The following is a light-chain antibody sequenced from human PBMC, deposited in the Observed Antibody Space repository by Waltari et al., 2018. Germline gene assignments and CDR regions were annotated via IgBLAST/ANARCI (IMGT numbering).Light chain of an antibody. CDR2: DVT. CDR1: SSDVGGDDS. Sequence: QSALTQPRSVSGSPGQPVTIPSTGTSSDVGGDDSVPWYQHPPGKAPKLIICDVTTRPSGVPDRFSGSKSGNTASLTISVLQAEDEADYYCCSYAGRYTHVVFGGGTKLTVL. V-gene: IGLV2-11*01. J-gene: IGLJ2*01. CDR3: CSYAGRYTHVV.